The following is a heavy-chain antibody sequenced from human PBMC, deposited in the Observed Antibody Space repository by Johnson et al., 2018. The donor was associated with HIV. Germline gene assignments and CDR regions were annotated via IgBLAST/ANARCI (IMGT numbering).Heavy chain of an antibody. Sequence: VQLVESGGGVVQPGRSLRLSCAASGFIFDDYAMHWVRQVTGKGLEWGSRISWYSGSIGCADSVKGRFTISRDNSKNTLFLQMNSLRAEDTAVFYCARACRDGYTCDVYDIWGQGTMVTVSS. D-gene: IGHD5-24*01. J-gene: IGHJ3*02. V-gene: IGHV3-9*01. CDR2: ISWYSGSI. CDR1: GFIFDDYA. CDR3: ARACRDGYTCDVYDI.